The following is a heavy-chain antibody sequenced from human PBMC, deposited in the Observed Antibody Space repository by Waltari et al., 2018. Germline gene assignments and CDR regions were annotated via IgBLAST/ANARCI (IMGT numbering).Heavy chain of an antibody. CDR3: AKDYDSSGYPMSAFDI. CDR1: GFTFDDYA. CDR2: ISGNSGSI. V-gene: IGHV3-9*01. D-gene: IGHD3-22*01. J-gene: IGHJ3*02. Sequence: EVQLVESGGGLVQPGRSLRLSCAASGFTFDDYAMHWVRQAPGMGLERVSGISGNSGSIGYADSVTCLFTIPRDNAKNSLYLQMNSLRSEDTALYYCAKDYDSSGYPMSAFDIWGQWTMVTVSP.